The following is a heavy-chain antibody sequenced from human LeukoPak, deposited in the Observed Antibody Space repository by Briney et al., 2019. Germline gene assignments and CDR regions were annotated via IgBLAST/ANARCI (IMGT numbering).Heavy chain of an antibody. CDR2: INTNTGNP. V-gene: IGHV7-4-1*02. J-gene: IGHJ3*02. D-gene: IGHD2-8*01. CDR1: GGTFTSYA. Sequence: AASVKVSCKASGGTFTSYAMNWVRQAPGQGLEWMGRINTNTGNPTYAQGFTGRFVFSLDTSVSTAYLQISSLKAEDTAVYYCASLMVYAMGTDAFDIWGQGTMVTVSS. CDR3: ASLMVYAMGTDAFDI.